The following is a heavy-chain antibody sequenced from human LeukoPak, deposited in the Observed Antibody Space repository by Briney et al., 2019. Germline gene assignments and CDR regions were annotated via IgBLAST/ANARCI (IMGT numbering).Heavy chain of an antibody. J-gene: IGHJ1*01. CDR2: SYDTGSS. V-gene: IGHV4-59*11. D-gene: IGHD3-22*01. CDR3: ARAVSSGFQYFQY. Sequence: PSETLSLTCTVCGGSISSHYWSWIRQPPGKGLEWIAYSYDTGSSNYNPSLKSRVSISVDMSKNQFTLKLSSVTSADTAVYYCARAVSSGFQYFQYRGQGTLVTVSS. CDR1: GGSISSHY.